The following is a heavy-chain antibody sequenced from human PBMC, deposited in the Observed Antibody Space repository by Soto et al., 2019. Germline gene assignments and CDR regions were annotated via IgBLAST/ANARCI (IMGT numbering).Heavy chain of an antibody. J-gene: IGHJ4*02. Sequence: PSETLSLTCTVSGGSISSYDWGWIRQSPGKGLEWIGSIYYSGSTYYNPSLKSRVTISVDTSKNQFSLKLSSVTAADTAVYYCASASIAARPVIDYWGQGTLVTVSS. CDR3: ASASIAARPVIDY. CDR1: GGSISSYD. CDR2: IYYSGST. V-gene: IGHV4-39*07. D-gene: IGHD6-6*01.